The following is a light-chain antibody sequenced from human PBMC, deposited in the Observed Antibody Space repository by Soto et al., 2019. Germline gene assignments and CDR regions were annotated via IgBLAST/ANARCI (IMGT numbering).Light chain of an antibody. CDR1: QNINNY. V-gene: IGKV1-33*01. Sequence: DIPMSQSPSSLFASVGDRVTITCQACQNINNYLNWYQQKPGRAPKLLIYDASNLEAGVPSRFRGSGSRTYFTSTISRLQPEDIATYYCQQYENLPTFGQGTRLEI. J-gene: IGKJ5*01. CDR2: DAS. CDR3: QQYENLPT.